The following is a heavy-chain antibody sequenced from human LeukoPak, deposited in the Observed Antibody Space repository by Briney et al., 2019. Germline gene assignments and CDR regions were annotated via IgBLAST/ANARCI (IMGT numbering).Heavy chain of an antibody. CDR2: IIPMFGTP. D-gene: IGHD3-10*01. CDR1: GVIFSSYA. J-gene: IGHJ4*02. Sequence: SVKVSCKASGVIFSSYAITWVRQAPGQGLEWMGGIIPMFGTPNYAQKFQGRVTITADESTNTAYMELSSLTYEDTAVYYCARESRRSYCNEYWGQGTLVTVSS. V-gene: IGHV1-69*13. CDR3: ARESRRSYCNEY.